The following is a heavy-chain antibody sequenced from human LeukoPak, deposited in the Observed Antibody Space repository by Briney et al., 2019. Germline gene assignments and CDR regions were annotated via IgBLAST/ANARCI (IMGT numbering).Heavy chain of an antibody. CDR1: GFTFSSYW. CDR3: ARWGATGDYFDY. CDR2: VKQDGSEK. J-gene: IGHJ4*02. V-gene: IGHV3-7*01. Sequence: GGSLRLSCAASGFTFSSYWMSWVRQAPGKGLEWVANVKQDGSEKYYVDPVKGRFTISRDNAKNSLYLQMNSLRAEDTAVYYCARWGATGDYFDYWGQGTLVTVSS. D-gene: IGHD1-26*01.